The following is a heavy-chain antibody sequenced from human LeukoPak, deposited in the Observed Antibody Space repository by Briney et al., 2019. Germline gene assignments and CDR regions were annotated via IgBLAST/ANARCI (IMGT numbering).Heavy chain of an antibody. CDR1: GGSFNGYY. Sequence: PSGTLSLTCAVHGGSFNGYYWSWIRQPPGKGLEWIGEINDSRSTKYNPSLKSRVTISVDTSKNQFSLKLTSVTAADTAVYYCARGPPVVYDVLTGYYRFDYWGQGTLVTV. CDR2: INDSRST. D-gene: IGHD3-9*01. CDR3: ARGPPVVYDVLTGYYRFDY. J-gene: IGHJ4*02. V-gene: IGHV4-34*01.